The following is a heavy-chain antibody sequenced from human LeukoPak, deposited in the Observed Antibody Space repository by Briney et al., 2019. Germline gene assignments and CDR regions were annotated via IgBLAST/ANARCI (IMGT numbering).Heavy chain of an antibody. D-gene: IGHD3-10*01. CDR3: ASLAGELNYYYYGMDV. CDR1: GGTFSSYA. CDR2: IIPILGIA. J-gene: IGHJ6*02. Sequence: ASVKVSCKASGGTFSSYAISWVRQAPGQGLEWMGRIIPILGIANYAQKFQGRVTITADKSTSTAYMELSSLRSEDTAVYYCASLAGELNYYYYGMDVWGQGTTVTVSS. V-gene: IGHV1-69*04.